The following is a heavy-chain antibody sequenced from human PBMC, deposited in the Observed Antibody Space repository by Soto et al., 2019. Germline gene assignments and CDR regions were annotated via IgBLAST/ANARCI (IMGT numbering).Heavy chain of an antibody. Sequence: EVQLLESGGGLVQPGGSLRLSCAASGFTFSSYAMSWVRQAPGKGLEWVSAISGSGGSTYYADSVKGRFTISRDNSKNTLYLQMNSLRDEDTAVYYCAKDGIVVVPAAMPRDYYYYMDVWGKGTTVTVSS. V-gene: IGHV3-23*01. J-gene: IGHJ6*03. D-gene: IGHD2-2*01. CDR2: ISGSGGST. CDR1: GFTFSSYA. CDR3: AKDGIVVVPAAMPRDYYYYMDV.